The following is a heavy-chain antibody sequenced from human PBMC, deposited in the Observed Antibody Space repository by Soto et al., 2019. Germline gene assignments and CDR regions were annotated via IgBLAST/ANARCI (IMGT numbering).Heavy chain of an antibody. D-gene: IGHD3-10*01. Sequence: PGESLKISCKGSGYSFTSYWIGWVRQMPGKGLEWMGIIYPGDSDTRYSPSFQGQVTISADKSISTAYLQWSSLKASDTAMYYCARAGYYYGSRSYEHNHNGMDVWGQGTTVTVAS. CDR1: GYSFTSYW. J-gene: IGHJ6*02. V-gene: IGHV5-51*01. CDR2: IYPGDSDT. CDR3: ARAGYYYGSRSYEHNHNGMDV.